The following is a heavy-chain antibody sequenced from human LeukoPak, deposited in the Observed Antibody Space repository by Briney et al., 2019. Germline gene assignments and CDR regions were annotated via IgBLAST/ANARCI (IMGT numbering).Heavy chain of an antibody. V-gene: IGHV1-8*02. Sequence: ASVKVSCKASGYTFTGYYMHWVRQATGQGLEWMGWMNPNSGNTGYAQKFQGRVTMTRNTSISTAYMELSSLRSEDTAVYYCARGRESYYMDVWGKGTTVTISS. CDR1: GYTFTGYY. J-gene: IGHJ6*03. CDR2: MNPNSGNT. CDR3: ARGRESYYMDV.